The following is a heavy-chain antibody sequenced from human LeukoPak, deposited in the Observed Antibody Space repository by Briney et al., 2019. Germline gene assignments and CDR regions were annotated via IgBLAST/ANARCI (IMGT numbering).Heavy chain of an antibody. CDR2: ISYDGSNK. CDR3: AKGARYSGYDYPLDY. J-gene: IGHJ4*02. V-gene: IGHV3-30*18. D-gene: IGHD5-12*01. CDR1: GFTFSNYD. Sequence: GRSLRLSCAASGFTFSNYDMHWVRQAPGEGLEWVAVISYDGSNKYYADSVKGRFTISRDNSKNTLYLQMNSLRAEDTAVYYCAKGARYSGYDYPLDYWGQGTLVTVSS.